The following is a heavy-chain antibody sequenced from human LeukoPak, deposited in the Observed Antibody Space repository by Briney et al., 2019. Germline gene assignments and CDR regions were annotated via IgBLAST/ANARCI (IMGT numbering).Heavy chain of an antibody. CDR2: ISSSSSAM. J-gene: IGHJ4*02. V-gene: IGHV3-48*02. CDR1: GFTFSSYS. Sequence: GGSLRLFCAASGFTFSSYSMSWVRQAPGKGLECVSYISSSSSAMYYVDSMKGRFTISRDNAKNSLYLQMNNLRDEDTAVYYCARGSGNAFDYWGQGALVTVSS. CDR3: ARGSGNAFDY. D-gene: IGHD3-10*01.